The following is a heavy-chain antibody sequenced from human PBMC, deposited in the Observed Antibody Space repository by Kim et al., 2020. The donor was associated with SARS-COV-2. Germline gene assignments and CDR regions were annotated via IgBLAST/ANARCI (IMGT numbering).Heavy chain of an antibody. CDR2: RSYI. Sequence: RSYIYNAGSVKGRFTISRDNAKNSLYLQMNSLRAEDTAVYYCARRRYVDYWGQGTLVTVSS. D-gene: IGHD3-9*01. J-gene: IGHJ4*02. CDR3: ARRRYVDY. V-gene: IGHV3-21*01.